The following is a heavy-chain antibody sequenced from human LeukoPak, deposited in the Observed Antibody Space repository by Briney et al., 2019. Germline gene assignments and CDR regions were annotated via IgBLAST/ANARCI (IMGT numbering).Heavy chain of an antibody. V-gene: IGHV4-59*08. CDR2: IYYSGST. CDR1: GGSISSYY. Sequence: SETLSLTCTVSGGSISSYYWSWIRQPPGKGLEWIGYIYYSGSTNYNPSLKSRVTISVDTSKNQFSLKLSSVTAADTAVYYCARRINLGELSPDAFDIWGQGTMVTVSS. J-gene: IGHJ3*02. D-gene: IGHD3-16*02. CDR3: ARRINLGELSPDAFDI.